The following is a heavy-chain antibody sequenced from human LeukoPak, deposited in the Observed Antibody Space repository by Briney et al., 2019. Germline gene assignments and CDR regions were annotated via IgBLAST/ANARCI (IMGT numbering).Heavy chain of an antibody. Sequence: GGSLRLSCVASGFTFSNCWMTWVRQAPGKGLEWVADIDQSGGAMNYVDSEKGRFTISRDNAKNSLYLQMNSLRAEDAAVYYCARLLGSSSYYDSWGPGALVTVSS. CDR1: GFTFSNCW. CDR2: IDQSGGAM. D-gene: IGHD6-19*01. V-gene: IGHV3-7*05. CDR3: ARLLGSSSYYDS. J-gene: IGHJ4*02.